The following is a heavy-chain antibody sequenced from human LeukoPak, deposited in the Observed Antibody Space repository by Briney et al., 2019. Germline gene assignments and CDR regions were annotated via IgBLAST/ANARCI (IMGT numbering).Heavy chain of an antibody. Sequence: SGPTLVKPTQTLTLTCIFSGFSLRTSRVGVGWIRQPPGKALEWLALIYWDDDKRYSPSLKSTLTITKDTSKHPVVLTMTNMDPVDTATYYCAHAKARIAARPRFFDYWGQGTLVTVSS. CDR1: GFSLRTSRVG. D-gene: IGHD6-6*01. J-gene: IGHJ4*02. CDR2: IYWDDDK. CDR3: AHAKARIAARPRFFDY. V-gene: IGHV2-5*02.